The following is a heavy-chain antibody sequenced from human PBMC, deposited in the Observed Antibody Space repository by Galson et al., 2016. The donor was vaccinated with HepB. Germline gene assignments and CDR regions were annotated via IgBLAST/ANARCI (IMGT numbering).Heavy chain of an antibody. CDR2: IDPSGSAT. V-gene: IGHV3-11*01. Sequence: SLRLSCAASGFTFSNYYITWIRQAPGKGPEPLSIIDPSGSATGYADSVKGRFTISRDNTKNSLYLQMNSLRAEDTAVYYCARENGYFDCWGQGTLVSVSS. CDR1: GFTFSNYY. J-gene: IGHJ4*02. CDR3: ARENGYFDC.